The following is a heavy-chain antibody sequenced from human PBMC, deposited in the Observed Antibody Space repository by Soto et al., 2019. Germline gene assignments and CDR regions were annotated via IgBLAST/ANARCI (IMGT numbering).Heavy chain of an antibody. D-gene: IGHD4-17*01. J-gene: IGHJ4*02. CDR1: GFTFINYA. V-gene: IGHV3-30*18. CDR3: AKARAPWSVTTAFDY. CDR2: VSYDGNKK. Sequence: SCAASGFTFINYAIHWVRQVPGKGLEWVAVVSYDGNKKHYSGSVRGRFTISRDNSKNTLHMQMNSLRPDDTAVYYCAKARAPWSVTTAFDYWGQGTLVTVSS.